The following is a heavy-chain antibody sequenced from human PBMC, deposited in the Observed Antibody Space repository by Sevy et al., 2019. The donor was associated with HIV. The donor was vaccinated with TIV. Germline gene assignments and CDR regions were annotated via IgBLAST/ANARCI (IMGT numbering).Heavy chain of an antibody. CDR1: GFTFSSYS. Sequence: GGSLRLSCAASGFTFSSYSMTWVRQAPGKGLEWVSSISSSSSYIYYADSVKGRFTISRDNAKNSLYLQMNSLRAEDTAVYYCAREWADDTGPWGQGTLVTVSS. CDR3: AREWADDTGP. CDR2: ISSSSSYI. J-gene: IGHJ5*02. D-gene: IGHD2-8*02. V-gene: IGHV3-21*01.